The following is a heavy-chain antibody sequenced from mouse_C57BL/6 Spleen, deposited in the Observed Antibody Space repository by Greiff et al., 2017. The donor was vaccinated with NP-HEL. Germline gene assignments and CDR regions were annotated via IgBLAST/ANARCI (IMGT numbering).Heavy chain of an antibody. CDR3: ARGGGYYFALDY. Sequence: VHLVESGAELARPGASVKMSCKASGYTFTSYTMHWVKQRPGQGLEWIGYINPSRGYTKYNQKFKDKATLTADKSSSTDYMRLSGVTSEVSAVDYCARGGGYYFALDYWGQGTSVTVSS. CDR1: GYTFTSYT. J-gene: IGHJ4*01. CDR2: INPSRGYT. D-gene: IGHD2-2*01. V-gene: IGHV1-4*01.